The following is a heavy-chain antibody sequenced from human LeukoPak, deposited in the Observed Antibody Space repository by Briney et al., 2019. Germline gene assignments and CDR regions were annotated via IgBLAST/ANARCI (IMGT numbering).Heavy chain of an antibody. CDR1: GFTFSSYW. D-gene: IGHD1-7*01. V-gene: IGHV3-23*01. CDR2: ISGSGGGT. CDR3: AKDWNYVY. Sequence: GGSLRLSCAASGFTFSSYWMHWVRQAPEKGLEWVSAISGSGGGTYFADSVKGRFTISRDNSKNTLYLQMNSLRAEDTAVYYCAKDWNYVYWGQGTLVTVSS. J-gene: IGHJ4*02.